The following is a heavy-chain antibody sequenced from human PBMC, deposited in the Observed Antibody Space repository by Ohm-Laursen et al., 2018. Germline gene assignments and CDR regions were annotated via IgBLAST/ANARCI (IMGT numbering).Heavy chain of an antibody. Sequence: SDTLSLTCTVSGGSISAYYWSWIRQPAGKGLEWIGRIYTSGTTNYNPSLKSRVTMSLDTSKNQFSLKLSSVTAADTAVYYCARDNYDILPENWFDPWGRGTLVTVSS. CDR1: GGSISAYY. J-gene: IGHJ5*02. D-gene: IGHD3-9*01. CDR3: ARDNYDILPENWFDP. CDR2: IYTSGTT. V-gene: IGHV4-4*07.